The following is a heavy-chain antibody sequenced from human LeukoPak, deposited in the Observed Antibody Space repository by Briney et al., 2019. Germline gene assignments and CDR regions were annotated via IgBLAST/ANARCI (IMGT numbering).Heavy chain of an antibody. Sequence: GGSLRLSCAASGFTFSSYAMSWVRQAPGKGPEWVSAISGSGGSIYYADSVKGRFTISRDNSKNTLCLQMNSLRAEDTAVYYCAKAYYDSSGSPFDYWGQGTLVTVSS. D-gene: IGHD3-22*01. V-gene: IGHV3-23*01. J-gene: IGHJ4*02. CDR2: ISGSGGSI. CDR1: GFTFSSYA. CDR3: AKAYYDSSGSPFDY.